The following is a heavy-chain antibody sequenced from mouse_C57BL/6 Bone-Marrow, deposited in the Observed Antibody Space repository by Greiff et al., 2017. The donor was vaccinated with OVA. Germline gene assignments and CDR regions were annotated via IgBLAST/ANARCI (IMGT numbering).Heavy chain of an antibody. J-gene: IGHJ3*01. V-gene: IGHV1-54*01. CDR1: GYAFTNYL. Sequence: QVQLQQSGAELVRPGTSVKVSCKASGYAFTNYLIEWVKQRPGQGLEWIGVINPGSGGTNYNEKFKGKATLTADKSSSTAYMQLSSLTSEDSAVYFCAYHYYGSSYAWFAYWGQGTLVTVSA. D-gene: IGHD1-1*01. CDR3: AYHYYGSSYAWFAY. CDR2: INPGSGGT.